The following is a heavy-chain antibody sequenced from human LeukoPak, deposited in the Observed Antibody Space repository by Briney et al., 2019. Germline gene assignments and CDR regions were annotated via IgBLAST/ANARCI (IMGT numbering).Heavy chain of an antibody. J-gene: IGHJ4*02. V-gene: IGHV3-48*03. D-gene: IGHD1-26*01. CDR1: GFTLSSYE. CDR2: ISSSGSTI. Sequence: GSLRLSCAASGFTLSSYEMNWVRQAPGKGLEWISYISSSGSTIYYGDSVKGRFTISRDSATNSLYLQMNSLRAEDTAVYYCAKGWDSGPHFGSWGQGTLVTVSS. CDR3: AKGWDSGPHFGS.